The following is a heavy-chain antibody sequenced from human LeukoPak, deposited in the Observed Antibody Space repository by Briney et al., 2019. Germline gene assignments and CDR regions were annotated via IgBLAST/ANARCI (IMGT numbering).Heavy chain of an antibody. V-gene: IGHV1-69*13. J-gene: IGHJ4*02. CDR3: ARGMVRGVIPNPLGY. CDR2: IIPIFGTA. D-gene: IGHD3-10*01. CDR1: GGTFISYA. Sequence: ASVKVSCKASGGTFISYAISWVRQAPGQGLEWMGGIIPIFGTANYAQKFQGRVTITADESTSTAYMELSSLRSEDTAVYYCARGMVRGVIPNPLGYWGQGTLVTVSS.